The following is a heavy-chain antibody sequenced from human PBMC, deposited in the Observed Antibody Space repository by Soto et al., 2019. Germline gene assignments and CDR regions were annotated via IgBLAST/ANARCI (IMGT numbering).Heavy chain of an antibody. CDR3: ARDYYESGGYFDC. CDR1: GDNVCSNSAA. V-gene: IGHV6-1*01. J-gene: IGHJ4*02. D-gene: IGHD3-22*01. Sequence: SQTLSLTCAISGDNVCSNSAAWNWIRQSPSRGLEWLGRTYYRSKWNTDYAVSVNSRITISPDTSKNQFSLQLKSVTPEDTGVYYCARDYYESGGYFDCWGQGHLVTVSS. CDR2: TYYRSKWNT.